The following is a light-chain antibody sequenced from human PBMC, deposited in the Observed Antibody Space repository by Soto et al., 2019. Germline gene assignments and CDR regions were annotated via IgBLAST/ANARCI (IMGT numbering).Light chain of an antibody. CDR2: GAS. J-gene: IGKJ1*01. CDR3: QQSVGLPPT. Sequence: EIVLTQSPDTLSLSPGETATLSCGASQSVSSSHIAWYQQKPGQSPRLLIDGASSRASGIPDRFSGSGSGTDFTLTISRLEPEDFAVYYCQQSVGLPPTFGQGTKVEIK. CDR1: QSVSSSH. V-gene: IGKV3-20*01.